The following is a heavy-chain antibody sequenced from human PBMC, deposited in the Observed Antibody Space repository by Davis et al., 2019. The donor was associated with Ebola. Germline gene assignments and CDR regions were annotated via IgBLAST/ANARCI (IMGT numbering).Heavy chain of an antibody. CDR1: GFTFSSYA. D-gene: IGHD2-2*01. Sequence: PGGSLRLSCAASGFTFSSYAMHWVRQAPGKGLEWVAVISYDGSNKYYADSAKGRFTIPRDNPKNTLYLRMNSLRAEATAVYYCAGGLFDCTSTTGYTIKMGFDYWGQGTLVPVSS. CDR3: AGGLFDCTSTTGYTIKMGFDY. V-gene: IGHV3-30-3*01. J-gene: IGHJ4*02. CDR2: ISYDGSNK.